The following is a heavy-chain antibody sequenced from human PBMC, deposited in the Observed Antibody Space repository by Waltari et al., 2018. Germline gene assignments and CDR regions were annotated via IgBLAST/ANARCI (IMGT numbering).Heavy chain of an antibody. D-gene: IGHD3-10*01. J-gene: IGHJ2*01. V-gene: IGHV4-38-2*01. CDR1: GYSISSGYY. Sequence: QVQLQESGPGLVKPSETLSLTCAVSGYSISSGYYWGWIRQPPGKGLEWIGSIYHSGSTYYNPSLKSRVTISVDTSKNQFSLKLSSVTAADTAVYYCASHGSGSSVFPYWYFDLWGRGTLVTVSS. CDR2: IYHSGST. CDR3: ASHGSGSSVFPYWYFDL.